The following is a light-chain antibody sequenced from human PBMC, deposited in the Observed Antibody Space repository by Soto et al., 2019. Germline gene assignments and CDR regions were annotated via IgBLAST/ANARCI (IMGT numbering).Light chain of an antibody. J-gene: IGKJ1*01. Sequence: ESVLTQSPGTRSLSPGERATLSCRASQSLTNNYFAWYQQKPGRALRLLIDGASTRATGIPDRFSGSGSGTDFTLTISRLEPEDVAVYYCQQYDAVVPFGQGTKAAIK. V-gene: IGKV3-20*01. CDR3: QQYDAVVP. CDR1: QSLTNNY. CDR2: GAS.